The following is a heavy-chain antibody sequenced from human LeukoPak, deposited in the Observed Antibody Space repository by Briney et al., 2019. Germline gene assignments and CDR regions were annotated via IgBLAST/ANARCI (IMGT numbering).Heavy chain of an antibody. D-gene: IGHD2-2*01. CDR3: ARAVPAAIPGSFDY. V-gene: IGHV1-2*02. CDR1: GYTFTGYY. Sequence: ASVKVSCKASGYTFTGYYMHWVRQAPGQGLEWMGWINPNSGGTNYAQKFQGRVTMTRDTSISTAYMELSRLRSDDTAVYYCARAVPAAIPGSFDYWGQGTLVTVSS. CDR2: INPNSGGT. J-gene: IGHJ4*02.